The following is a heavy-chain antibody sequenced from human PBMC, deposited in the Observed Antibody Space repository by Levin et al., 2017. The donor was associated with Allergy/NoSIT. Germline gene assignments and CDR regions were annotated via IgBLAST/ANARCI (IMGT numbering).Heavy chain of an antibody. Sequence: PGGSLRLSCAASGFSFSSHAMHWVRQAPGKGLEWVAAISSYAGSNKFYADSVKGRFTVSRDNTLYLQMNSLRPEDTAVYYCARDDAKVPMIQGLVLTRGVPDYWGQGTLVTVSS. CDR2: ISSYAGSNK. J-gene: IGHJ4*02. CDR1: GFSFSSHA. V-gene: IGHV3-30-3*01. D-gene: IGHD3-10*01. CDR3: ARDDAKVPMIQGLVLTRGVPDY.